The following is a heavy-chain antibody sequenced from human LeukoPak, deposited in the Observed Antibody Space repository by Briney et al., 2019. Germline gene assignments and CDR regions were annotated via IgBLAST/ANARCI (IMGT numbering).Heavy chain of an antibody. D-gene: IGHD2-8*01. CDR3: ARVEEKGVPTYWSFDV. J-gene: IGHJ2*01. V-gene: IGHV1-2*02. Sequence: GASVKVSCKASGYIFNGYYMHWVRQAPGQGLEWMGWINPYSGGTNYAQKFQGRVTMTRDTSISTAYMELSRLRSDDTAVYYCARVEEKGVPTYWSFDVWGRGTLVTVSS. CDR2: INPYSGGT. CDR1: GYIFNGYY.